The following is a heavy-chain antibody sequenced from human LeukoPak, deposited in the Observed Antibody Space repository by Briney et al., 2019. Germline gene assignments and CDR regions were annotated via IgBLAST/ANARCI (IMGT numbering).Heavy chain of an antibody. CDR3: ARGVTMIGRLRFDP. CDR2: IYHSGST. D-gene: IGHD3-22*01. CDR1: GGSISSSNW. V-gene: IGHV4-4*02. Sequence: SGTLSLTCAVSGGSISSSNWWSWVRQPPGKGLEWIGEIYHSGSTNYNPSLKSRVTISVDKSKNQFSLTLSSVTAADTAMYYCARGVTMIGRLRFDPWGQGTLVTVSS. J-gene: IGHJ5*02.